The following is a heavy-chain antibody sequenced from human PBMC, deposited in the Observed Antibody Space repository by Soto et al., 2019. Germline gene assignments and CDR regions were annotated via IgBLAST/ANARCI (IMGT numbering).Heavy chain of an antibody. CDR3: ARSIVVVTALDY. D-gene: IGHD2-21*02. CDR2: IIPILGIA. Sequence: SVKVSCKASGSTFSSYTISWVRQAPGQGLEWMGRIIPILGIANYAQKFQGRVTITADTSASTAYMELSSLRSEDTAVYYCARSIVVVTALDYWGQGTLVTVSS. CDR1: GSTFSSYT. V-gene: IGHV1-69*02. J-gene: IGHJ4*02.